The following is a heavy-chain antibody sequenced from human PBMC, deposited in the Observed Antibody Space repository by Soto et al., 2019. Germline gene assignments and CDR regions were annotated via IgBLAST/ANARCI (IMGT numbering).Heavy chain of an antibody. V-gene: IGHV4-30-2*01. Sequence: LCGGSIRSGGYSWNWIRQPPGKGLEWIGYIYHSGSTYYNPSLKSRVTISVDKSKNQFSLKLNTVTAADTAVYYCARDQLEGNWFDPWGQGTLVTVSS. J-gene: IGHJ5*02. CDR1: GGSIRSGGYS. D-gene: IGHD1-1*01. CDR3: ARDQLEGNWFDP. CDR2: IYHSGST.